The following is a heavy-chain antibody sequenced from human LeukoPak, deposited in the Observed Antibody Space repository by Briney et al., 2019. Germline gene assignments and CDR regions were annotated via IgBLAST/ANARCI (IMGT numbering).Heavy chain of an antibody. Sequence: GGSLRLSCAASGFTFSSYSMNWVRQAPGKGLEWVSSISSSSSYIYYADSVKGRFTISRDNAKNSLYLQMNSLRAEDTAVYYCARDISKTGYDSSGYDYWGQGTLDTVSS. CDR2: ISSSSSYI. D-gene: IGHD3-22*01. CDR1: GFTFSSYS. J-gene: IGHJ4*02. V-gene: IGHV3-21*01. CDR3: ARDISKTGYDSSGYDY.